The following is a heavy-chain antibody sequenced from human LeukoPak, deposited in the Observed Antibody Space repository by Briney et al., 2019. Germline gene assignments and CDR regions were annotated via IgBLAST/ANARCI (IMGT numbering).Heavy chain of an antibody. CDR1: GGSISSYY. J-gene: IGHJ3*02. D-gene: IGHD3-10*01. V-gene: IGHV4-59*08. Sequence: SETLTLTCTVSGGSISSYYWSWIRQPPGKGLEWIGYIYYSGSTNYNPSLKSRVTISVDTSKNQFSLKQSSVTAADTAVYYCARHSSVRGVMGAFDIWGQGTMVTVSS. CDR2: IYYSGST. CDR3: ARHSSVRGVMGAFDI.